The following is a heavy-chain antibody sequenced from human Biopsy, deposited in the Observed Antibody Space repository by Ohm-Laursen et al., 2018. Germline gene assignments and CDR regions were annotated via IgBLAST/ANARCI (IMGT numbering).Heavy chain of an antibody. CDR2: VYYTGST. V-gene: IGHV4-59*01. CDR1: GDSISSYY. J-gene: IGHJ2*01. CDR3: ARDRGYYSDRTVPGYFDL. D-gene: IGHD3-22*01. Sequence: TLSLTWTVSGDSISSYYWSWIRQPPGKGLEGIGYVYYTGSTDYNPSLQSRVTISVDTSKNHFSLRLRSVTPADTAIYYCARDRGYYSDRTVPGYFDLWGRGTLVTVSS.